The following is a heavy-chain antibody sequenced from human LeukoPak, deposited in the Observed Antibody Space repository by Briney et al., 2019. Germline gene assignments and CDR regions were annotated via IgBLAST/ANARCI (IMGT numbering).Heavy chain of an antibody. CDR3: AREDIVVVVAATHFVY. V-gene: IGHV4-34*01. CDR2: INHSGST. J-gene: IGHJ4*02. CDR1: GGSFSGYY. Sequence: PSETLSLTCAVYGGSFSGYYWSWIRQPPGKGLEWIGEINHSGSTNYNPSLKSRVTISVDTSKNQFSLKLSSVTAADTAVYYCAREDIVVVVAATHFVYWGQGTLVTVSS. D-gene: IGHD2-15*01.